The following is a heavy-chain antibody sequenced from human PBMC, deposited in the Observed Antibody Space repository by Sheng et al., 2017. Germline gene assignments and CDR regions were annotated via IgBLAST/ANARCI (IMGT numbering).Heavy chain of an antibody. J-gene: IGHJ6*03. D-gene: IGHD1-1*01. CDR3: ARLRGNWNSGGYYYYMDV. CDR2: IYSGGST. V-gene: IGHV3-53*01. Sequence: EVQLVESGGGLIQPGGSLRLSCAASGFTVSSNYMSWVRQAPGKGLEWVSVIYSGGSTYYADSVKGRFTISRDNSKNTLYLQMNSLRAEDTAVYYCARLRGNWNSGGYYYYMDVWGRRDHGHRLL. CDR1: GFTVSSNY.